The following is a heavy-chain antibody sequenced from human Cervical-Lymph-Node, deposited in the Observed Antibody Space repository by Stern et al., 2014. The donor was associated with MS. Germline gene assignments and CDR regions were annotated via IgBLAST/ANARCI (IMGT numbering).Heavy chain of an antibody. CDR3: ARGLLGSENAFDI. V-gene: IGHV1-69*01. CDR2: VVPALGAP. Sequence: VQLVESGAEVKKPGTSVKVSCKASGSPFSNYAFSWVRQAPGHGPEWMGGVVPALGAPKIEQKFQGRISITADEATSTAYMELTGLRSEDTAVYFCARGLLGSENAFDIWGQGTMVTVSS. D-gene: IGHD2-15*01. J-gene: IGHJ3*02. CDR1: GSPFSNYA.